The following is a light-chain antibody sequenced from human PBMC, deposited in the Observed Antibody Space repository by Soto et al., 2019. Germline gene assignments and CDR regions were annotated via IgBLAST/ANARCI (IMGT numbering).Light chain of an antibody. CDR2: DVS. V-gene: IGLV2-14*03. CDR3: SSYTSSDTYV. J-gene: IGLJ1*01. CDR1: SSDVGNYNY. Sequence: QSALAQPASVSGSPGQSITISCTGTSSDVGNYNYVSWHQHHPGKAPKLMINDVSNRPSGVSSRFSGSKSGNTASLTISGLQAEDKADYYCSSYTSSDTYVFGTGTKVTVL.